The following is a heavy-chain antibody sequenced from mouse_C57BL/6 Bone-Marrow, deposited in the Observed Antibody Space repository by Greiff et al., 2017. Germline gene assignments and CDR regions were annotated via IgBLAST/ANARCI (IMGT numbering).Heavy chain of an antibody. D-gene: IGHD2-14*01. CDR2: IDPSDSYT. CDR3: ERLAGYFFAY. J-gene: IGHJ3*01. Sequence: QVQLQQPGAELVRPGTSVKLSCKASGYTFTSYWMHWVKQRPGQGLEWIGVIDPSDSYTNYNQKFKGKATLTVDTSSSTAYMQLSSLTSEDSAVXDCERLAGYFFAYWGQGTLVTVSA. CDR1: GYTFTSYW. V-gene: IGHV1-59*01.